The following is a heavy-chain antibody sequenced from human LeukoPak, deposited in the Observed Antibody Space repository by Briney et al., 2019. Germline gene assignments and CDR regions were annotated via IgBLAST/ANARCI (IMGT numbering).Heavy chain of an antibody. CDR1: GGSFSGYY. D-gene: IGHD3-10*01. CDR2: INHSGST. V-gene: IGHV4-34*01. Sequence: SSETLSLTCAVYGGSFSGYYWSWIRQPPGKGLEWIGEINHSGSTNYNPSLKSRVTISVDTSKNQFSLKLSSVTAADTAVYYCARRHGAYGSGSYYDYWGQGTLVTVSS. CDR3: ARRHGAYGSGSYYDY. J-gene: IGHJ4*02.